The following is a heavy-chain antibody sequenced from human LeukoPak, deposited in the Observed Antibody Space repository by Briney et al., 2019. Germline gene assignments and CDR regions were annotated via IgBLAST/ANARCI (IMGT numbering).Heavy chain of an antibody. CDR1: GFTFNTHR. J-gene: IGHJ4*02. D-gene: IGHD5-18*01. CDR2: INSGGSST. CDR3: VRAGGYSYGPGGY. Sequence: GGSLRLSCAASGFTFNTHRMHWVRQAPGKGLLWVSHINSGGSSTDYADSVKGRFTISRDNARNTLYLQMNSLRVEDTAVYYCVRAGGYSYGPGGYWGQGTLVTVSS. V-gene: IGHV3-74*01.